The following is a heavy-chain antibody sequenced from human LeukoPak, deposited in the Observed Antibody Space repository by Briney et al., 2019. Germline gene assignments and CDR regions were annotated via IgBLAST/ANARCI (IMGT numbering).Heavy chain of an antibody. D-gene: IGHD3-22*01. Sequence: PGGSLRLSCAASGFTFSNAWMSWVRQAPGKGLEWVCGIKSKTDGGTTEYAAPVKGRFTISRDDSKNTLYLQMNSLRAEDTAVYYCAKESQHYYDSSGYGYWGQGTLVTVSS. CDR1: GFTFSNAW. CDR2: IKSKTDGGTT. CDR3: AKESQHYYDSSGYGY. V-gene: IGHV3-15*01. J-gene: IGHJ4*02.